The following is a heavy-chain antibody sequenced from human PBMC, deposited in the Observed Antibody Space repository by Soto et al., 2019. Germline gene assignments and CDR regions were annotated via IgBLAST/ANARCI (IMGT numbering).Heavy chain of an antibody. CDR2: IFHDGTA. CDR3: ARLVYDTRLNYMYFDF. V-gene: IGHV4-4*02. Sequence: SETLSLTCAVSGVSISSGNWWTWVRQTPQRGLEYIGEIFHDGTANYYPSFERRVAISVDTSKNQFSLKLTSVTAADTAIYFYARLVYDTRLNYMYFDFWGQGALVTVSS. J-gene: IGHJ4*02. D-gene: IGHD2-8*01. CDR1: GVSISSGNW.